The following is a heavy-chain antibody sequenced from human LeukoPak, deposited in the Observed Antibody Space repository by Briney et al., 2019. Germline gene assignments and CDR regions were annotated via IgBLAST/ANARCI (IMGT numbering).Heavy chain of an antibody. J-gene: IGHJ4*02. V-gene: IGHV4-59*01. CDR3: ARLVRGFTYGFDTGFDY. CDR1: GFTFSNAW. Sequence: GSLRLSCAASGFTFSNAWMSWVSQAPGKGLEWIGYIYYSGSTNYNPSLKSRVTISVDTSKNQFSLKLSSVTAADTAVYYCARLVRGFTYGFDTGFDYWGQGTLVTVSS. CDR2: IYYSGST. D-gene: IGHD5-18*01.